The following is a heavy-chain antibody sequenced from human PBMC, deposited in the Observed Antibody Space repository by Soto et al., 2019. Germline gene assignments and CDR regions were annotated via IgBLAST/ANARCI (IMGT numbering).Heavy chain of an antibody. CDR3: ARTGRYCSSTSCFPDYYYGMDV. J-gene: IGHJ6*02. V-gene: IGHV5-51*01. CDR2: IYPGDSDT. CDR1: GYSFTSYW. Sequence: LGESLKISCKGSGYSFTSYWIGWVRQMPGKGLEWMGIIYPGDSDTRYSPSFQGQVTISADKSISTAYLQWSSLKASDTAMYYCARTGRYCSSTSCFPDYYYGMDVWGQGTTVTVSS. D-gene: IGHD2-2*01.